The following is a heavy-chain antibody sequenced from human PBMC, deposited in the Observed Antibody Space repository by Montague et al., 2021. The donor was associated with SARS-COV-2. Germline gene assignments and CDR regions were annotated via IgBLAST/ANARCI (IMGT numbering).Heavy chain of an antibody. J-gene: IGHJ6*02. Sequence: SETLSLTCTVSGGSISSSSYYWGWIRQPPGKGLEWIGSIYYSGSTYYNPSLKSRVTISVDTSKNQFSLKLSSVTAADTAVYYCARDYGYNWNYYDYYGMDVWGQGTTVTVSS. V-gene: IGHV4-39*07. CDR3: ARDYGYNWNYYDYYGMDV. D-gene: IGHD1-20*01. CDR1: GGSISSSSYY. CDR2: IYYSGST.